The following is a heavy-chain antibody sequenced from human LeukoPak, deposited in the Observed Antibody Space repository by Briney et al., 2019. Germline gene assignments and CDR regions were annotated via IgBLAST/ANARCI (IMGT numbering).Heavy chain of an antibody. CDR3: ARDGGSYDFDY. J-gene: IGHJ4*02. CDR1: GYSLTSHY. D-gene: IGHD1-26*01. CDR2: INPTGGSP. Sequence: ASVKVSCKASGYSLTSHYMHWVRQAPGQGLEWMGIINPTGGSPSYAQKFQGRVTMTRDTSTSTVSMELSSLRSEDTAVYYCARDGGSYDFDYWGQGTLVTVSS. V-gene: IGHV1-46*01.